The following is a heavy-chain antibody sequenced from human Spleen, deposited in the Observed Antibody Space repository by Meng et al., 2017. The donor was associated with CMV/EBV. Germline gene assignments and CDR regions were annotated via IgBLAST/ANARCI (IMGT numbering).Heavy chain of an antibody. Sequence: GESLKISCAASGFTFSSYSMNWVRQAPGKGLEWVSSISSSSSYIYYADSVKGRFTISRDNAKNSLYLQMNSLRAGDTAVYYCARGSPTTTGIPYYYYGMDVWGQGTTVTVSS. J-gene: IGHJ6*02. CDR2: ISSSSSYI. CDR3: ARGSPTTTGIPYYYYGMDV. CDR1: GFTFSSYS. V-gene: IGHV3-21*01. D-gene: IGHD4-11*01.